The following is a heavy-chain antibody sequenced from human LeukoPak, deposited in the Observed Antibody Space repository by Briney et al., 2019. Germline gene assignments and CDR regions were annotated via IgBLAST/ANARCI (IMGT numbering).Heavy chain of an antibody. Sequence: CGMNWVRQAPGKGLEWVSYISGSSGTIYYADSVKGRFTISRDNAKNSLYLQMNSPRAEDTAVYYCARRSEFGVLYYMDIWGKGTTVTVSS. J-gene: IGHJ6*03. CDR1: CG. CDR2: ISGSSGTI. CDR3: ARRSEFGVLYYMDI. V-gene: IGHV3-48*01. D-gene: IGHD3-16*01.